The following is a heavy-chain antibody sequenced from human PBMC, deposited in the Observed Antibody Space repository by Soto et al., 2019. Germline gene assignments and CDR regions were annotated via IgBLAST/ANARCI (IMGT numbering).Heavy chain of an antibody. J-gene: IGHJ3*02. D-gene: IGHD3-10*02. CDR3: TTDGMFGELFSDAFDI. Sequence: PGGSLRLSCAASGFTFSNAWMSWVRQAPGKGLEWVGRIKSKTDGGTTDYAAPVKGRFTISRDDSKNTLYLQMNSLKTEDTAVYYCTTDGMFGELFSDAFDIWGQGTMVTVSS. V-gene: IGHV3-15*01. CDR1: GFTFSNAW. CDR2: IKSKTDGGTT.